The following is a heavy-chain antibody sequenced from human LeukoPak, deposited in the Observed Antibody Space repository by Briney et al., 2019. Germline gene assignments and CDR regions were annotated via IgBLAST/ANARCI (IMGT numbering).Heavy chain of an antibody. D-gene: IGHD3-3*01. J-gene: IGHJ5*02. CDR2: ISAYNGNT. V-gene: IGHV1-18*01. CDR1: GYTFTSYG. Sequence: ASVKVSCKASGYTFTSYGISWVRQAPGQGLEWMGWISAYNGNTNYAQKLQGRVTMTTDTSTSTAYMELRSLRSDDTAVYYCARGAPGTTYYDFWSGYYLRPFDPWGQGTLVTVSS. CDR3: ARGAPGTTYYDFWSGYYLRPFDP.